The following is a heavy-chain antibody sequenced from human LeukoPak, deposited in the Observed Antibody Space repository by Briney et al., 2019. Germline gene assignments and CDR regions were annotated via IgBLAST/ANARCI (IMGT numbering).Heavy chain of an antibody. D-gene: IGHD4-23*01. Sequence: PSETLSLTCTVSGGSISSYYWSWIRQPPGKGLEWIGYIYYSGSTNCNPSLKSRVTISVDTSKNQFSLKLSSVTAADTAVYYCARLHYGGNYGYYYYYMDVWGKGTTVTISS. V-gene: IGHV4-59*08. CDR2: IYYSGST. CDR3: ARLHYGGNYGYYYYYMDV. J-gene: IGHJ6*03. CDR1: GGSISSYY.